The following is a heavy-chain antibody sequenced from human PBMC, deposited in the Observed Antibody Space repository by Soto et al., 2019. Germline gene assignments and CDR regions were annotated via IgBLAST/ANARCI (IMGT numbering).Heavy chain of an antibody. CDR2: ISLSGSQI. D-gene: IGHD2-21*01. Sequence: EVQLVESGGGLVKPGGSVRLSCVASGLMYSSYSMSWVRQAPGKGLEWVAVISLSGSQINYAASVEGRFTISRDNAKNALYLQINTVRVEDTAIYYCARVTSCGGGTCSSVHQYYGMDVWGPGTTVTVSS. CDR1: GLMYSSYS. J-gene: IGHJ6*02. V-gene: IGHV3-21*01. CDR3: ARVTSCGGGTCSSVHQYYGMDV.